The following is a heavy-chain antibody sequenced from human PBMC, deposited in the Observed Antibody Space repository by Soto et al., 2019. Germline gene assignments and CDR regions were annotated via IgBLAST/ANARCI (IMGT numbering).Heavy chain of an antibody. CDR2: IYYSGST. CDR3: ARLRPEYSSSKAHNWFDP. D-gene: IGHD6-6*01. CDR1: GGSISSSSYY. V-gene: IGHV4-39*01. J-gene: IGHJ5*02. Sequence: QLQLQESGPGLVKPSETLSLTCTVSGGSISSSSYYWGWIRQPPGKGLEWIGSIYYSGSTYYNPSLKSRVTISVDTSKNQFSLKLSSVTAADTAVYYCARLRPEYSSSKAHNWFDPWGQGTLVTASS.